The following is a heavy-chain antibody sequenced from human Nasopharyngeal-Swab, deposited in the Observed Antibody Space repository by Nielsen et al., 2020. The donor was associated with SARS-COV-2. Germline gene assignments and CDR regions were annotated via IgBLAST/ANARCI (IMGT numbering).Heavy chain of an antibody. J-gene: IGHJ4*02. Sequence: GESLKISCAASGFTFSTYDMHWVRHATGKGLEWVSSIGTSGDTYSPGSVKGRFTISRENAKNSLYLQMDRLRAGDTAVYYCARGGPTGYCTNGVCYMDYWGQGTRVTVSS. CDR3: ARGGPTGYCTNGVCYMDY. CDR1: GFTFSTYD. D-gene: IGHD2-8*01. V-gene: IGHV3-13*01. CDR2: IGTSGDT.